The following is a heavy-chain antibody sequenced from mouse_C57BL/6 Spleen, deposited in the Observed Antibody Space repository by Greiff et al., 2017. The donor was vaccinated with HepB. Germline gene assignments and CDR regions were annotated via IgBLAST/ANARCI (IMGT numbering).Heavy chain of an antibody. CDR1: GYTFTSYW. CDR3: AKGGAWFGY. Sequence: QVQLQQPGAELVKPGASVKLSCKASGYTFTSYWMHWMKQRPGRGLEWIGRFDPNSGGSKYNEKFKSKATLTVDKPSNTTYMQLSSLTSEGSGVYYCAKGGAWFGYWGKGTLVTVSA. D-gene: IGHD1-1*02. J-gene: IGHJ3*01. V-gene: IGHV1-72*01. CDR2: FDPNSGGS.